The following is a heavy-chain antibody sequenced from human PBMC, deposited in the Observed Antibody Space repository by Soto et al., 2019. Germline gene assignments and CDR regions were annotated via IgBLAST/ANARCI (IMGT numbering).Heavy chain of an antibody. D-gene: IGHD2-2*01. Sequence: PGESLKISCKGSGYSFTSYWISWVRQMPGKGLEWMGRIDPSDSYTNYSPSFQGHVTISADKSISTAYLQWSSLKASDTAMYYCARGRSCSSTSYHYYYYYGMDVWGQGTTVTVSS. V-gene: IGHV5-10-1*01. CDR2: IDPSDSYT. J-gene: IGHJ6*02. CDR1: GYSFTSYW. CDR3: ARGRSCSSTSYHYYYYYGMDV.